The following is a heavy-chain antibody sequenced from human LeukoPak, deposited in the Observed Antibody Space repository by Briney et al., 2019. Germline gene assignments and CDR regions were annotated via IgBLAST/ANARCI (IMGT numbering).Heavy chain of an antibody. D-gene: IGHD3-22*01. Sequence: SETLSLTCTVSGYSISSGYYWGWTRQPPGKGLEWIGSIYHSGSTYYNPSLKSRVTISVDTSKNQFSLKLSSVTAADTAVYYCARVRGYGDSSGYYEDYAFDIWGQGTMVTVSS. CDR1: GYSISSGYY. J-gene: IGHJ3*02. CDR3: ARVRGYGDSSGYYEDYAFDI. V-gene: IGHV4-38-2*02. CDR2: IYHSGST.